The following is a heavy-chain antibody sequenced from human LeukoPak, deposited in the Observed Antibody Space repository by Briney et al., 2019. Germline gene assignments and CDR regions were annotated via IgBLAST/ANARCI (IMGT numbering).Heavy chain of an antibody. J-gene: IGHJ4*02. CDR2: FDPEDGET. D-gene: IGHD6-13*01. V-gene: IGHV1-24*01. CDR3: ATTFQQGVDY. CDR1: GYTLTELS. Sequence: ASVKVSCKVSGYTLTELSMHWVRQAPGKGLEWMGGFDPEDGETIYARKFQGRVTMTEDTSTDTAYMELSSLRSEDTAVYCCATTFQQGVDYWGQGTLVTVYS.